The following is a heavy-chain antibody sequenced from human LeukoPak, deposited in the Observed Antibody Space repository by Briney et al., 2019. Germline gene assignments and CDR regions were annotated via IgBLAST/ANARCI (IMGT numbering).Heavy chain of an antibody. Sequence: GTSLRLSCAASGFTFDDSAMFSVRQAPGKGLEWVSGISWDSGLLGCAGSVKGRLTISRDNAKNSLYLEMNSLRGKDTAVYYCAREGHYYYGSGSYLGYFDYWGQGTLVTVSS. CDR2: ISWDSGLL. CDR1: GFTFDDSA. J-gene: IGHJ4*02. D-gene: IGHD3-10*01. V-gene: IGHV3-9*01. CDR3: AREGHYYYGSGSYLGYFDY.